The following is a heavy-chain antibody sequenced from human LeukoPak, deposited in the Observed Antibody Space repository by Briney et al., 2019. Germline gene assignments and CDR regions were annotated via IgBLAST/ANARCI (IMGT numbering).Heavy chain of an antibody. J-gene: IGHJ4*02. Sequence: PSETLSLTWAVDGGSFSGYYWSWLRQPPGKGLEWVGEINHSGSTNYNPSLKSRVTISVDTSKNQFSLKLSSVTAADTAVYYCARGPYCRGGSCSIGLSNLYYFDYWGQGTLVTVSS. CDR2: INHSGST. CDR3: ARGPYCRGGSCSIGLSNLYYFDY. V-gene: IGHV4-34*01. CDR1: GGSFSGYY. D-gene: IGHD2-15*01.